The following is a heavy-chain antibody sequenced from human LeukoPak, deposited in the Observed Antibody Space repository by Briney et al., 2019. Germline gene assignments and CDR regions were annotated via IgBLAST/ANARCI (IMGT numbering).Heavy chain of an antibody. D-gene: IGHD6-19*01. Sequence: GRSLRLSCAAPGFTFDDYAMHWVRQAPGKGLEWVSGVNWNSGSIAYADSVKGRFTISRDNTKNSLYLQMNSLRAEDTALYYCAKGGIAVAGQRVYYFDYWGQGTLVTVSS. J-gene: IGHJ4*02. CDR2: VNWNSGSI. V-gene: IGHV3-9*01. CDR3: AKGGIAVAGQRVYYFDY. CDR1: GFTFDDYA.